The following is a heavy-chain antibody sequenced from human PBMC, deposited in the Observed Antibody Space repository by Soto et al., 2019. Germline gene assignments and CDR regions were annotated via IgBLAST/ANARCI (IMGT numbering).Heavy chain of an antibody. V-gene: IGHV1-2*02. CDR2: INPNSGDT. J-gene: IGHJ4*02. CDR3: ERQLDTTMLTDH. CDR1: GYTFFDYF. D-gene: IGHD5-18*01. Sequence: ASVKVSCKASGYTFFDYFMHWVRQAPGQGLEWMGGINPNSGDTAYAQQFQGRVTMTRDTSINTAYMDLSRLTSDDTAVSSCERQLDTTMLTDHWGPGXLVTVYS.